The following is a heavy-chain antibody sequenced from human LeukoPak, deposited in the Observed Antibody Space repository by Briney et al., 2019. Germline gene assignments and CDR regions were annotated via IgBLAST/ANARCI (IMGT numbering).Heavy chain of an antibody. CDR3: ARGGIGYCSTSSCYFDY. J-gene: IGHJ4*02. Sequence: PSETLSLTCTVSGGSISSYYWSWIRQPPGKGLEWIGYISYSGSTNYNPSLKSRVTISVDTSRNQFSLHLNSVSPEDTAVYYCARGGIGYCSTSSCYFDYWGQGTLVTVSS. CDR1: GGSISSYY. D-gene: IGHD2-2*01. CDR2: ISYSGST. V-gene: IGHV4-59*12.